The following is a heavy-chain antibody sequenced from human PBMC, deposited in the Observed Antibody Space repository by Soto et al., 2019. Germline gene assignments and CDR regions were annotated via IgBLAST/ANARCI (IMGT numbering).Heavy chain of an antibody. J-gene: IGHJ5*02. Sequence: LSLTCTVSGGSISSSSYYWGWIRQPPGKGLEWIGSIYYSGSTYYNPSLKSRVTISVDTSKNQFSLKLSSVTAADTAVYYCARHRGYIAAAGTEWFDPWGQGTLVTVSS. CDR1: GGSISSSSYY. CDR3: ARHRGYIAAAGTEWFDP. V-gene: IGHV4-39*01. CDR2: IYYSGST. D-gene: IGHD6-13*01.